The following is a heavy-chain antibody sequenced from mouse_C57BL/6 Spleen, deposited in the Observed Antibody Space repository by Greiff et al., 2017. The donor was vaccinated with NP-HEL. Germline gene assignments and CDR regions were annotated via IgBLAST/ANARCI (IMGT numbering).Heavy chain of an antibody. V-gene: IGHV1-53*01. J-gene: IGHJ3*01. Sequence: QVQLQQPGTELVKPGASVKLSCKASGYTFTSYWMHWVKQRPGQGLEWIGNINPSNGGTNYNEKFKSKATLTVDKSSNTAYMQLSSLTSEDSAVYFGGRGHSSGYLAWFAYWGQGTLVTVSA. CDR1: GYTFTSYW. D-gene: IGHD3-1*01. CDR2: INPSNGGT. CDR3: GRGHSSGYLAWFAY.